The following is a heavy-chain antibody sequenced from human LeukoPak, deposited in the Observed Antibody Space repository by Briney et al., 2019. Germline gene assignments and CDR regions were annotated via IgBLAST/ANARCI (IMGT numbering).Heavy chain of an antibody. CDR3: ARLSYSSGVDY. CDR2: IYYSGST. J-gene: IGHJ4*02. V-gene: IGHV4-39*07. Sequence: SETLSLTCTVSGGSISSSSYYWGWIRQPPGKGLEWIGSIYYSGSTNYNPSLKSRVTISVDTSKNQFSLKLSSVTAADTAVYYCARLSYSSGVDYWGQGTLVTVSS. CDR1: GGSISSSSYY. D-gene: IGHD6-19*01.